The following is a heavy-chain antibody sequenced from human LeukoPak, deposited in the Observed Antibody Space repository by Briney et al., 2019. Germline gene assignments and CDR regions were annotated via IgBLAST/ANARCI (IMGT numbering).Heavy chain of an antibody. V-gene: IGHV4-34*01. D-gene: IGHD5-24*01. CDR2: INHSGST. Sequence: PSETLSPTCAVYGGSFSGYYWSWIRQPPGKGLEWIGEINHSGSTNYNPSLKSRVTISVDTSKNQFSLKLSSVTAADTAVYYCARSGGSSREVENYFDYWGQGTLVTVSS. CDR1: GGSFSGYY. J-gene: IGHJ4*02. CDR3: ARSGGSSREVENYFDY.